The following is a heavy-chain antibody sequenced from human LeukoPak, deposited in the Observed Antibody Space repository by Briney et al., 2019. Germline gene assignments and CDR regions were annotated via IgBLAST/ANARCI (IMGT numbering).Heavy chain of an antibody. D-gene: IGHD6-19*01. V-gene: IGHV1-69*05. J-gene: IGHJ6*03. CDR2: IIPIFGTA. CDR3: ASVWQWLSYPPPHYYYTDV. Sequence: SVKVSCKASGGTFSSYAISWVRQAPGQGLEWMGGIIPIFGTANYAQKFQGRVTITTDESTSTAYMELSSLRSEDTAVYYCASVWQWLSYPPPHYYYTDVWGKGTTVTVSS. CDR1: GGTFSSYA.